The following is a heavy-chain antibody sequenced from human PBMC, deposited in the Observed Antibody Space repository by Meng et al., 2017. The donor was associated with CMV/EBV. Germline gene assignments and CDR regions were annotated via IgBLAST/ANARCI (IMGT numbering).Heavy chain of an antibody. CDR3: ARDGYCSSTSCPAGNAFDI. Sequence: ASVKVSCKASGYTFTSYAMHWVRQAPGQRLEWMGWSNAGNGNTKYSQEFQGRVTITRDTSASTAYMELSSLRSEDMAVYYCARDGYCSSTSCPAGNAFDIWGQGTMVTVSS. V-gene: IGHV1-3*02. J-gene: IGHJ3*02. CDR1: GYTFTSYA. D-gene: IGHD2-2*03. CDR2: SNAGNGNT.